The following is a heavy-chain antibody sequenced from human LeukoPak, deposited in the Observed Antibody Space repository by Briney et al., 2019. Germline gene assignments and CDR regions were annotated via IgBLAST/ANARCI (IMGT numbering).Heavy chain of an antibody. Sequence: PSETLSLTCTVSGASISDYYWSWIRQPPGKGLEWIGYIYYSGSTNYSPSLKSRVTISLDTSKNQFSLKLSSVTAADTAVYYCAREIDGYSLFDFWGQGTLVTVS. CDR3: AREIDGYSLFDF. CDR2: IYYSGST. D-gene: IGHD4-4*01. CDR1: GASISDYY. V-gene: IGHV4-59*01. J-gene: IGHJ4*02.